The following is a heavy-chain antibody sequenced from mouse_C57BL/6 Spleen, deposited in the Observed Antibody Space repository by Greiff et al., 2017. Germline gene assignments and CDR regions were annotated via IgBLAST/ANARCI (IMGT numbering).Heavy chain of an antibody. CDR3: ARGDYYGSTYGFAY. D-gene: IGHD1-1*01. V-gene: IGHV1-55*01. Sequence: VQLQQPGAELVKPGASVKMSCKASGYTFTSYWITWVKQRPGQGLEWIGDIYPGSGSTNYNEKFKSKATLTVDTSSRTAYMQLSSLTSEDSAVYYCARGDYYGSTYGFAYWGQGTLVTVSA. CDR2: IYPGSGST. J-gene: IGHJ3*01. CDR1: GYTFTSYW.